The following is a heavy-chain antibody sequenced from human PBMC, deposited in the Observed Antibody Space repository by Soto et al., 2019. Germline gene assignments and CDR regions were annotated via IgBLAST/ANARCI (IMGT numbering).Heavy chain of an antibody. J-gene: IGHJ6*02. CDR3: VKDGRSGRPSFDDTDV. D-gene: IGHD5-12*01. CDR1: GFTFSSYG. V-gene: IGHV3-30*18. CDR2: ILYDGSKK. Sequence: PGGSLRLSCAASGFTFSSYGMHWVRQAPGKGLEWVAVILYDGSKKYYADSVKGRFTISRDNSKNTLYLQMSSLRAEDTALYYCVKDGRSGRPSFDDTDVPGPGTTLT.